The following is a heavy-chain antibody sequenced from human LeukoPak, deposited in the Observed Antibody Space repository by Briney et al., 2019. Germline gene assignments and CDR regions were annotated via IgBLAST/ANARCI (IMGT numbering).Heavy chain of an antibody. CDR2: ISYDGSNK. J-gene: IGHJ4*02. D-gene: IGHD3-10*01. Sequence: PGRSLRLSCAASGFTFSSYAMHWVRQAPGKGLEWVAVISYDGSNKYYADSVKGRFTISRDNSKNTLYLQMNSLRAEDTAVYYCAMVEWLTYYYGSGSPDLDYWGQGTLVTVSS. CDR1: GFTFSSYA. V-gene: IGHV3-30*04. CDR3: AMVEWLTYYYGSGSPDLDY.